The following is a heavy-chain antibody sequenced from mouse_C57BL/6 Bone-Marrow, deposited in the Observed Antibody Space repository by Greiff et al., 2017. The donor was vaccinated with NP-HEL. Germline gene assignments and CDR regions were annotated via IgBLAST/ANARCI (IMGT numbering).Heavy chain of an antibody. V-gene: IGHV5-9-1*02. CDR1: GFTFSSYA. CDR3: TREGRYYYAMDY. D-gene: IGHD3-3*01. CDR2: ISSGGDYI. Sequence: EVQRVESGEGLVKPGGSLKLSCAASGFTFSSYAMSWVRQTPEKRLEWVAYISSGGDYIYYADTVKGRFTISRDNARNTLYLQMSGLKSEDTAMYYCTREGRYYYAMDYWGQGTSVTVSS. J-gene: IGHJ4*01.